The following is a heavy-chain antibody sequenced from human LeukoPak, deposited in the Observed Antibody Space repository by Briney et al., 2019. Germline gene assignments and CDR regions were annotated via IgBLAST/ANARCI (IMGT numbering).Heavy chain of an antibody. V-gene: IGHV3-23*01. CDR2: ISGSGGST. Sequence: GGSLRLSCAASGFTFSSYAMSWVRQAPGKGLEWVSAISGSGGSTYYADSVKGRFTISRDNSKNTLYLQMNSLRAEDTAVYYCAKGEDYYDSSCYYYFLVFFDYWGQGTLVTVSS. D-gene: IGHD3-22*01. CDR3: AKGEDYYDSSCYYYFLVFFDY. J-gene: IGHJ4*02. CDR1: GFTFSSYA.